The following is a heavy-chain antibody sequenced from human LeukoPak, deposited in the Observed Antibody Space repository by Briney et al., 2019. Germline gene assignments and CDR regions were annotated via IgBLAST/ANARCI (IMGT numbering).Heavy chain of an antibody. CDR1: GYTFTDDH. D-gene: IGHD2-2*01. V-gene: IGHV1-2*02. Sequence: ASVRVSCKTSGYTFTDDHLHWVRQAPGQGLEWMGWVNPNSGGTKYAQKFEGRVTITRDTSISTAYMELRRLTSDDTAVYYCARDGTSTWYFDYWGQGTLVTVTS. CDR3: ARDGTSTWYFDY. CDR2: VNPNSGGT. J-gene: IGHJ4*02.